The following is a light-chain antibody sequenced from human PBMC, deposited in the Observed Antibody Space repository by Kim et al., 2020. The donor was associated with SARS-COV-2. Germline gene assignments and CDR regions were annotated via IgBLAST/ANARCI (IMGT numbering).Light chain of an antibody. Sequence: SSELTQPPSVSVSPGQTASISCSGDKLGDRYACWYQQQPGQSPVLVIYQDSKRPSGIPERFSGSNSGNTATLTISGTQAMDEADYYCQAWDSNIVIFGGG. CDR1: KLGDRY. CDR2: QDS. CDR3: QAWDSNIVI. V-gene: IGLV3-1*01. J-gene: IGLJ2*01.